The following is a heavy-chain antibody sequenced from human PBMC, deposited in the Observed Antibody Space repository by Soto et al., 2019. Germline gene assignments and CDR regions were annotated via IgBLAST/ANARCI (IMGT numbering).Heavy chain of an antibody. CDR2: ITWNSGKI. J-gene: IGHJ4*01. Sequence: LRLSCTASGFTFDDYAMHWVRQGPGRGLEWVSGITWNSGKIAYADSVKGRFTIARDDDNNSLYLQMNSLRPEDTALYYCVKDSYADFHRVLSTAEYFFDYWGHGTLVTVS. D-gene: IGHD2-15*01. CDR3: VKDSYADFHRVLSTAEYFFDY. CDR1: GFTFDDYA. V-gene: IGHV3-9*01.